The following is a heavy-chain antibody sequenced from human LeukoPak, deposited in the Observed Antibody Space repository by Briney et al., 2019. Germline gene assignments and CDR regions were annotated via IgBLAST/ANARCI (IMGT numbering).Heavy chain of an antibody. CDR2: IYSSGST. Sequence: SETLSLTCTVSGGSISSYYWSWIRQPPGKGLEWLGYIYSSGSTSYNPSLESRVTISVDTSKNQFSLKLSSVTAADTAVYYCARHYYHNSGSYSFDYWGQGTLVTVSS. CDR1: GGSISSYY. D-gene: IGHD3-22*01. CDR3: ARHYYHNSGSYSFDY. V-gene: IGHV4-59*01. J-gene: IGHJ4*02.